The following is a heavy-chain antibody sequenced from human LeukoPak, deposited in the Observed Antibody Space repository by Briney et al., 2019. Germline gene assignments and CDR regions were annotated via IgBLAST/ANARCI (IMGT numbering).Heavy chain of an antibody. J-gene: IGHJ6*03. Sequence: SETLSLTCTVSGASVSSTTYYWVWIRQPPGRGLDWIGSIYYSGSTYYNPSLKSRVTISVATSRNQFSLKLSSVTAADTAVYFCARWSGSVTARNYYYYMDVWGEGTTVTVSS. CDR1: GASVSSTTYY. CDR3: ARWSGSVTARNYYYYMDV. V-gene: IGHV4-39*01. D-gene: IGHD6-6*01. CDR2: IYYSGST.